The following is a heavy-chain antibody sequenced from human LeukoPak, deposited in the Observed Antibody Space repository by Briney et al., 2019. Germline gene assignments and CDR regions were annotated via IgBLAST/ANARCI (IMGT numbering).Heavy chain of an antibody. CDR1: GFIFGDHA. D-gene: IGHD3-10*01. V-gene: IGHV3-49*04. Sequence: GGSLRLSCTASGFIFGDHAMSWVRQAPGKGLVWVVFIRSKAYGATTEYTASVKGRFTISRDDSKGIAYLQMDNLKTEDTALYYCSRGPILLWIHNGMDVWGQGTTVTVSS. J-gene: IGHJ6*02. CDR3: SRGPILLWIHNGMDV. CDR2: IRSKAYGATT.